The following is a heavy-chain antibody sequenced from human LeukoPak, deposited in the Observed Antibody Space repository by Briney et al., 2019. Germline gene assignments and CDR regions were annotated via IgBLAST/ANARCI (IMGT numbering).Heavy chain of an antibody. Sequence: GGSLRLSCAASGFTFSSYEMNWVRQAPGKGLEWVSYISSSGSTIYYAGSVKGRFTISRDNAKNSLYLQMNSLRAEDTAVYYCARASDTYYYDSSGSPHFDYWGQGTLVTVSS. CDR1: GFTFSSYE. D-gene: IGHD3-22*01. CDR3: ARASDTYYYDSSGSPHFDY. J-gene: IGHJ4*02. CDR2: ISSSGSTI. V-gene: IGHV3-48*03.